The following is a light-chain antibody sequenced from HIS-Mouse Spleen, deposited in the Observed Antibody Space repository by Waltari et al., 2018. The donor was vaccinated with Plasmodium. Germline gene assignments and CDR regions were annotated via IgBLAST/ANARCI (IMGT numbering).Light chain of an antibody. CDR3: YSTDSSGNHRV. CDR1: ALPKKY. Sequence: SYELTQPPSGSVSPGQTARITCSGGALPKKYAYWYQQKSGQAPVLVIYEDSKRPSGIPERFSGSSSGTMATLTISGAQVEDEADYYCYSTDSSGNHRVFGGGTKLTVL. V-gene: IGLV3-10*01. J-gene: IGLJ3*02. CDR2: EDS.